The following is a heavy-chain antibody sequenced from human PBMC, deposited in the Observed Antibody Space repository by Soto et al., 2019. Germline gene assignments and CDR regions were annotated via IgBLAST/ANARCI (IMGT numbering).Heavy chain of an antibody. V-gene: IGHV3-66*01. Sequence: EVQLVESGGGLVQPGGSLRLSCAASGFTVSSNYMSWVRQAPGKGLEWVSVIYSGGSTYYADSVKGRFTISRDNSKNTLYLQMNSLRAEDTAVYYRARGGPLSDGYSYGLNWFDPWGQGTLVTVSS. CDR3: ARGGPLSDGYSYGLNWFDP. CDR1: GFTVSSNY. J-gene: IGHJ5*02. CDR2: IYSGGST. D-gene: IGHD5-18*01.